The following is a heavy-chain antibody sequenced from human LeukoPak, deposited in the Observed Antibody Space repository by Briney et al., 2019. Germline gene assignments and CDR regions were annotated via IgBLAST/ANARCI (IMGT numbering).Heavy chain of an antibody. CDR1: GFSLSTRGVG. Sequence: ESGPTLVKPTQTLALTCTFSGFSLSTRGVGVGWIRQPPGKALEWLALIFWAGDNRYSPSLKSRLTITKDTSKNQVVLTLTNKDHVDTAKYYCAHSNLRERGYYSDSSGYYGDAFDIWGQGTMVTVSS. D-gene: IGHD3-22*01. V-gene: IGHV2-5*02. CDR3: AHSNLRERGYYSDSSGYYGDAFDI. J-gene: IGHJ3*02. CDR2: IFWAGDN.